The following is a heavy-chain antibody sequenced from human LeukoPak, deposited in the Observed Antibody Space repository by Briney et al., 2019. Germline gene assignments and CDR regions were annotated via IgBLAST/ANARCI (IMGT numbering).Heavy chain of an antibody. Sequence: ASVKVSCKASEYTFTSYDINWVRQATGQGLEWMGWMNPNSGNTGYAQKFQGRVTMTEDTSTDTAYMELSSLRSEDTAVYYCATACIAAHCYMDVWGKGTTVTVSS. CDR2: MNPNSGNT. D-gene: IGHD6-13*01. V-gene: IGHV1-8*01. J-gene: IGHJ6*03. CDR1: EYTFTSYD. CDR3: ATACIAAHCYMDV.